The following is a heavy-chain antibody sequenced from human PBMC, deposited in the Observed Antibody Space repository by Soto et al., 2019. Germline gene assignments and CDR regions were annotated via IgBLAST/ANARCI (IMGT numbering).Heavy chain of an antibody. CDR1: GGSISSYY. CDR3: ATSTTVTLIWNY. J-gene: IGHJ4*02. D-gene: IGHD4-17*01. CDR2: IYYSGST. Sequence: SETLSLTCTVSGGSISSYYLSWSRQPPGKGLEWIGYIYYSGSTNYNPSLKSRVTISVDTSKNQFSLKLSSVTAADTAVYYCATSTTVTLIWNYWGQGTLVTVSS. V-gene: IGHV4-59*01.